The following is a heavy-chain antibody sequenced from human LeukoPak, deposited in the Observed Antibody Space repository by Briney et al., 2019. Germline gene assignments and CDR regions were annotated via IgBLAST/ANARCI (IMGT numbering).Heavy chain of an antibody. CDR2: ISSSSSCI. J-gene: IGHJ4*02. V-gene: IGHV3-21*01. D-gene: IGHD3-9*01. CDR1: GFTFSSYS. CDR3: AKCLFSLRPTQFDY. Sequence: GGSLRLSCAASGFTFSSYSMNWVRQAPGKGLEWVSSISSSSSCIYYADSVKGRFTISRDNAKNSLYLQMNSLRAEDTAVYYCAKCLFSLRPTQFDYWGQGTLVTVSS.